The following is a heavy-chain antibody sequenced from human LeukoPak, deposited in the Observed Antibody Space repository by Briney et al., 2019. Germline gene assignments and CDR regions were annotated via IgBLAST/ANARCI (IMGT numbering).Heavy chain of an antibody. D-gene: IGHD5/OR15-5a*01. Sequence: ASVKVSCKASGYTFRSHGISWVRQAPGQGLEWMGWISCYDGTTKYAQKFQGRVTLTTDTSTRTAYMELRNLRSDDTAVYYCARDPSNSVGNRIYSDFWGQGTLVTVS. CDR2: ISCYDGTT. CDR3: ARDPSNSVGNRIYSDF. CDR1: GYTFRSHG. J-gene: IGHJ4*02. V-gene: IGHV1-18*01.